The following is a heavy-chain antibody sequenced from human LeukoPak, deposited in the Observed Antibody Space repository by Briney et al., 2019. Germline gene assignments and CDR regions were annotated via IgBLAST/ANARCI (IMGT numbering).Heavy chain of an antibody. CDR2: INPSGST. CDR1: GGSFSGYY. V-gene: IGHV4-34*01. J-gene: IGHJ4*02. Sequence: TSETLSLTCAVYGGSFSGYYWSWIRQPPGKGLEWIGEINPSGSTNYNPSLKSRVTISVDTSKNQFSLKLSSVTAADTAVYYCARGRYYYDSSGYYRDDYFDYWGQGTLVTVSS. D-gene: IGHD3-22*01. CDR3: ARGRYYYDSSGYYRDDYFDY.